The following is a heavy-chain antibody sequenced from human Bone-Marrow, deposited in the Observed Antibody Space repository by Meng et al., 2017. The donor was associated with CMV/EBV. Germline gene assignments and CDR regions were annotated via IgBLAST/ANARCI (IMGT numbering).Heavy chain of an antibody. Sequence: CAPSGFTFSGYGMPWVRQAPGKGLEWVPVIWYDGSHKYYADSVKGRFTISRDNSKNTLYLQMNSLRAEDTAVYYCARGVAAAGYFDYWGQGTLVTVSS. CDR1: GFTFSGYG. CDR3: ARGVAAAGYFDY. D-gene: IGHD2-15*01. V-gene: IGHV3-33*01. J-gene: IGHJ4*02. CDR2: IWYDGSHK.